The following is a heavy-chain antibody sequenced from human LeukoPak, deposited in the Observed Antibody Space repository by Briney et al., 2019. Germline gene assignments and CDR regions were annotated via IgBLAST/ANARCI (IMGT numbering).Heavy chain of an antibody. D-gene: IGHD2-2*01. CDR3: ARARYGSTSCPYYFDY. CDR2: FYYSGST. Sequence: SETLSLTCTVSGGSITSYYWSWIRQPPGKGLELIGFFYYSGSTNYNPSLKSRVTISLDTSKNQFSLKLSSVTAADTAVYYCARARYGSTSCPYYFDYWGQGTLVTVSS. V-gene: IGHV4-59*01. J-gene: IGHJ4*02. CDR1: GGSITSYY.